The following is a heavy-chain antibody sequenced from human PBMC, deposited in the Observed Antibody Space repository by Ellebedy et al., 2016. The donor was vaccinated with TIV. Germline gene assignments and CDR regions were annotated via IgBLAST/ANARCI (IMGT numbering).Heavy chain of an antibody. J-gene: IGHJ3*02. V-gene: IGHV4-39*07. CDR2: IYYSGST. D-gene: IGHD1-1*01. CDR3: ASTPNDWRFDAFDI. CDR1: GGSISSSSYY. Sequence: SETLSLTXTVSGGSISSSSYYWGWIRQPPGKGLEWIGSIYYSGSTYYNPSLKSRVTISVDTSKNQFSLKLSSVTAADTAVYYCASTPNDWRFDAFDIWGQGTMVTVSS.